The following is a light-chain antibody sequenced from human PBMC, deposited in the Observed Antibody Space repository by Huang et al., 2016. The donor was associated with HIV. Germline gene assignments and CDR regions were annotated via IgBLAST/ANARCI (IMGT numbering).Light chain of an antibody. Sequence: EIVMTQSPATLSVSPGERATLSCRASQSVSSNLAWYQQQPGQAPRLLIYGASTRATGIPARFSGSGSGTEFTLTISSLQSEDFAVYYCQQYNNWHYTFGQGTKLEIK. J-gene: IGKJ2*01. CDR1: QSVSSN. CDR2: GAS. CDR3: QQYNNWHYT. V-gene: IGKV3-15*01.